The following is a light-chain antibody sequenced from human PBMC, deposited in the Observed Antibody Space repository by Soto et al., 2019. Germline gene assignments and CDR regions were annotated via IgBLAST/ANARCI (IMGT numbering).Light chain of an antibody. CDR2: GAS. CDR3: EQYGSSPPSIT. CDR1: QSVSSSY. V-gene: IGKV3-20*01. Sequence: EIVLTQSPGTLSLSPGEGATLSCRASQSVSSSYLAWYQQKPGQAPRLLIYGASSRATGIPDRFTGSGSGTDLTLTISSLEPEDFAVYYCEQYGSSPPSITFGQGTKVDI. J-gene: IGKJ1*01.